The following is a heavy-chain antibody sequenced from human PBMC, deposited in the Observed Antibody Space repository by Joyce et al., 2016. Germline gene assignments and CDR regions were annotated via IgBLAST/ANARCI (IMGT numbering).Heavy chain of an antibody. Sequence: QVQLEQSGGGVVHPGRSLRLSCVVSGLDFSIYAMNWVRQSPDKGLEGVAAITKDGNRRYTADSVKGRFSVSRDNSESTLYLQMDSLRPEDTAIYFCTNLDTLGTTLDYWGRGSLVIVSP. V-gene: IGHV3-30*18. CDR2: ITKDGNRR. J-gene: IGHJ4*01. D-gene: IGHD3/OR15-3a*01. CDR1: GLDFSIYA. CDR3: TNLDTLGTTLDY.